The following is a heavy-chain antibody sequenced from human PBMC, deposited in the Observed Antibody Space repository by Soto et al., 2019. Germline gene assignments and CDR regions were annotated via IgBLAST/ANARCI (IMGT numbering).Heavy chain of an antibody. CDR1: GGSFSGYY. J-gene: IGHJ4*02. V-gene: IGHV4-34*01. CDR3: ATNSLDYYDSSGYSY. D-gene: IGHD3-22*01. Sequence: PSETLSLTCAVYGGSFSGYYWSWIRQPPGKGLEWIGEINHSGSTNYNPSLKSRVTISVDTSKNQFPLKLSSVTAADTAVYYCATNSLDYYDSSGYSYWGQGTLVTVSS. CDR2: INHSGST.